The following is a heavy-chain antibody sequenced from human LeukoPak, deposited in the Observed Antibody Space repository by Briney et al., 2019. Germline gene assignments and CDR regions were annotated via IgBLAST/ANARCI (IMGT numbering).Heavy chain of an antibody. CDR2: ISKDGSNK. CDR1: GFTFSSYV. J-gene: IGHJ4*02. V-gene: IGHV3-30*04. Sequence: PGRSLRLSCAASGFTFSSYVMHWVRQAPGKGLDCVAVISKDGSNKYYADSVKGRFTISRDNSKNALYLQMNSLRAEDTAIYYCARDRPDTTIFGAFDYWGQGTLVTVSS. D-gene: IGHD3-3*01. CDR3: ARDRPDTTIFGAFDY.